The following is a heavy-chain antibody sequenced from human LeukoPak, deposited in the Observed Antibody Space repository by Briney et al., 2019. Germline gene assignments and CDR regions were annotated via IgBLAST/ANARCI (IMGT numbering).Heavy chain of an antibody. D-gene: IGHD5-18*01. CDR2: ISYDGSNK. Sequence: GGSLRLSCAASGFTFSSYGMHWVRQAPGKGLEWVAVISYDGSNKYYADSVKGRFTISRDNSKNTLYPQMNSLRAEDTAVYYCAKDPLRGYSYGLFDYWGQGTLVTVSS. CDR1: GFTFSSYG. V-gene: IGHV3-30*18. CDR3: AKDPLRGYSYGLFDY. J-gene: IGHJ4*02.